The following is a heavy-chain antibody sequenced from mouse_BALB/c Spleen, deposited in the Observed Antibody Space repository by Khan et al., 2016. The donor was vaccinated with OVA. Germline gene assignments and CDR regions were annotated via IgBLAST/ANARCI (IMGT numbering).Heavy chain of an antibody. CDR2: MHYSGST. Sequence: EVQLQESGPGLVKPSQSLSLTCTVTGYSITSDYAWNWIRQFPGNKLEWMGYMHYSGSTSYNPSLKSRISITRDSSKKQFFLHLNSVTSEDTATYYCARWFAYWGQGTLVTVSA. CDR1: GYSITSDYA. V-gene: IGHV3-2*02. J-gene: IGHJ3*01. CDR3: ARWFAY.